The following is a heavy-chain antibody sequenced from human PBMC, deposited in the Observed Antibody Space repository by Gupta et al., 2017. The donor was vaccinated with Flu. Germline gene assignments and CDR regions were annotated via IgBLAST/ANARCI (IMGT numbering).Heavy chain of an antibody. CDR2: IRSNSDRGTT. CDR3: TADIRGPCCMDV. V-gene: IGHV3-15*01. D-gene: IGHD3-10*01. CDR1: GFTFSNAG. J-gene: IGHJ6*02. Sequence: EVQLVESGGGLVKPGGSVSLSCTASGFTFSNAGMYWVRQAAGRGLEWLGRIRSNSDRGTTDFAPPVRGRFAISRDDSRNTLYLQMNSLKTEDTAVYYCTADIRGPCCMDVWGQGTTVTVSS.